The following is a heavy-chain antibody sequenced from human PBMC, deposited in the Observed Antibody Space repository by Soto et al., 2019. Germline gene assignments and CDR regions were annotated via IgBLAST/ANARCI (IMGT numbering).Heavy chain of an antibody. D-gene: IGHD3-22*01. CDR3: ARAGQYYDSSRYAN. CDR1: GYSFATCG. Sequence: QVELVQSGTEVKQPGASMKVSCKASGYSFATCGISWVRQAAGQGLEWVGGISAYNGYTNYDQKHPDRVPMTTDTSTSKAYLELKNLRSDDTAVYYCARAGQYYDSSRYANWGQGTLVTVSS. V-gene: IGHV1-18*01. J-gene: IGHJ4*01. CDR2: ISAYNGYT.